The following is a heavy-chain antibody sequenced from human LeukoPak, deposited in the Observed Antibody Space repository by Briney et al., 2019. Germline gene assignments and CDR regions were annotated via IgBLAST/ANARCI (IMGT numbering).Heavy chain of an antibody. CDR3: AKGGYNYNYLFDY. J-gene: IGHJ4*02. Sequence: GGSLRLSCAASGFTFNIYDMSWVRQAPGKGLEWVSAISGSGSSTYYADSVKGHFTISRDNSKNTLFLQMNSLRVEDTAIYYCAKGGYNYNYLFDYWGQGALVTVSS. V-gene: IGHV3-23*01. CDR1: GFTFNIYD. CDR2: ISGSGSST. D-gene: IGHD5-18*01.